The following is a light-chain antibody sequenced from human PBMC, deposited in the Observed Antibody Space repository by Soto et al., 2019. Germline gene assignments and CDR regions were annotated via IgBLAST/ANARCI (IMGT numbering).Light chain of an antibody. V-gene: IGKV3-15*01. CDR1: QSVSSD. Sequence: GERATLAFRASQSVSSDLAWYQHKPGQTPRLLIYDTSTRATGVPARFSGSRSGPEFTLTINSLQSEDFAIYYCQPYNNWPLTFGGGTKVDIK. CDR3: QPYNNWPLT. CDR2: DTS. J-gene: IGKJ4*01.